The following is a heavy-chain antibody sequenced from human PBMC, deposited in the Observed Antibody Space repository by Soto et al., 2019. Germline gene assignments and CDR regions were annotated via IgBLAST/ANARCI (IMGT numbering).Heavy chain of an antibody. CDR2: VSNRGDIT. CDR3: ARGDRGGSGSPASYYYSGLDV. D-gene: IGHD3-10*01. CDR1: GLNFSDYA. V-gene: IGHV3-23*01. J-gene: IGHJ6*02. Sequence: EVQLLESGGDLVQPGGSLRLSCAASGLNFSDYAMTWVRQAPGKGLEWVSSVSNRGDITYYADSVKGRFTISRDNSKNALFMHIKSLRAEDTGLYYCARGDRGGSGSPASYYYSGLDVWGQGTTVTVSS.